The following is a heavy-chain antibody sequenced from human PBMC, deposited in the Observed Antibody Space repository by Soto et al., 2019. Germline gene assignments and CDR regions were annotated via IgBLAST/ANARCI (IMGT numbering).Heavy chain of an antibody. Sequence: SVKVSCKASGGTFSSYAISWVRQAPGQGLEWVGGIIPIFGTANYAQKFQGRVTITADESTSTAYMELSSLRSEDTAVYYCARLYYDILTGYYRGPFDYWGQGTLVTVS. J-gene: IGHJ4*02. V-gene: IGHV1-69*13. CDR1: GGTFSSYA. D-gene: IGHD3-9*01. CDR2: IIPIFGTA. CDR3: ARLYYDILTGYYRGPFDY.